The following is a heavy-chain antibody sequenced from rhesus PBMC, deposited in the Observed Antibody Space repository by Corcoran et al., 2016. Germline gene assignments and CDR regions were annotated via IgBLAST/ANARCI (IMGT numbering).Heavy chain of an antibody. V-gene: IGHV4-80*01. CDR1: GGSISSYW. D-gene: IGHD5-24*01. Sequence: QVQLQESGPGVVKPSETLSLTCAVSGGSISSYWWGWIRQPPGKGLEWIGQIYSVSGSTIYTPSLKSRVTISSDTSTNQFTLNLSSVPAADTAVYYFAKSVFRADYWGQGVLVTVSS. CDR2: IYSVSGST. CDR3: AKSVFRADY. J-gene: IGHJ4*01.